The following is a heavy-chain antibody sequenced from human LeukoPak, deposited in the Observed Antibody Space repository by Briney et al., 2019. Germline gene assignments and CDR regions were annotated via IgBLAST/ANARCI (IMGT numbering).Heavy chain of an antibody. CDR2: IIPILGIA. CDR1: GYTFTGYY. D-gene: IGHD2-2*01. J-gene: IGHJ6*02. Sequence: SVKVSCKASGYTFTGYYMHWVRQAPGQGLEWMGRIIPILGIANYAQKFQGRVTITADKTTSTAYMELSSLRSEDTAVYYCARHTHIVVVPAAFWYYYGMDVWGQGTTVTVSS. CDR3: ARHTHIVVVPAAFWYYYGMDV. V-gene: IGHV1-69*02.